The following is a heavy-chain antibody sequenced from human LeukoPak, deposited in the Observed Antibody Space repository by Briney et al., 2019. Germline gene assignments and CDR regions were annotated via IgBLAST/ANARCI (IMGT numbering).Heavy chain of an antibody. CDR2: INWNGGST. Sequence: GGSRRLSCAASGFTFDDYGMSSVRQAPGKGLEWVSGINWNGGSTGYADSVKGRFTISRDNAKNSLYLLMNSLRAEDTAVYYCAREASGYYRDFWGQGTLVTVSS. CDR1: GFTFDDYG. V-gene: IGHV3-20*04. D-gene: IGHD3-3*01. J-gene: IGHJ4*02. CDR3: AREASGYYRDF.